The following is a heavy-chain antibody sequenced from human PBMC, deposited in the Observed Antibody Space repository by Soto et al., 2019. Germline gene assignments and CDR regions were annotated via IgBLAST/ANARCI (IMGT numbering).Heavy chain of an antibody. V-gene: IGHV3-15*01. Sequence: GGSLRLSCAASGFTFSNAWMSWVRQAPGKGLEWVGRIKSKTDGGTTDYAAPVKGRFTISRDDSKNTLYLQMNSLKTEDTAVYYCTTASPNFIAAADSGYYYFDYWGQGTLVTVSS. D-gene: IGHD6-13*01. J-gene: IGHJ4*02. CDR2: IKSKTDGGTT. CDR1: GFTFSNAW. CDR3: TTASPNFIAAADSGYYYFDY.